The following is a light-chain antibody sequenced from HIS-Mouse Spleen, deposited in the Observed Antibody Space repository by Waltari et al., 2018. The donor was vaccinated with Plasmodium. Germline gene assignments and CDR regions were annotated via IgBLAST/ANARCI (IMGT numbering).Light chain of an antibody. V-gene: IGKV3-20*01. J-gene: IGKJ2*01. CDR2: GAS. Sequence: EIVLTQSPGTLSLSPGERATLPCRASQSVSSSYLAWYQQKPGQAPRLLIYGASSRATSIPDRFSGSGSGTDFTLTISRLEPEDFAVYYCQQYGSSLYTFGQGTKLEIK. CDR3: QQYGSSLYT. CDR1: QSVSSSY.